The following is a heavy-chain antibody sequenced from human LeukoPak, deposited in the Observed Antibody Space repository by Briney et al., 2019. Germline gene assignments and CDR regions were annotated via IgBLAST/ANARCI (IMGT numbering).Heavy chain of an antibody. CDR1: GGSISSGGYS. J-gene: IGHJ4*02. CDR2: IYHSGST. V-gene: IGHV4-30-2*01. CDR3: ARIVPGTYYFDY. D-gene: IGHD2-2*01. Sequence: KSSQTLSLTCAVSGGSISSGGYSWSWTRQPPGKGLEWIGYIYHSGSTYYNPSLKSRVTISVDRSKNQFSLKLSSVTAADTAVYYCARIVPGTYYFDYWGQGTLATVSS.